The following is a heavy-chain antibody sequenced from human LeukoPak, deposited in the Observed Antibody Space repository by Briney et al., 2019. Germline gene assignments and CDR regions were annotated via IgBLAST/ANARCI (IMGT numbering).Heavy chain of an antibody. V-gene: IGHV3-9*01. CDR1: GFTFSNYW. Sequence: GGSLRLSCAASGFTFSNYWMHWVRQAPGKGLEWVSGISWNSGSIGYADSVKGRFTISRDNTKNSLYLQMNSLRAEDTALYYCASGTGDYWGQGTLVTVSS. CDR2: ISWNSGSI. CDR3: ASGTGDY. J-gene: IGHJ4*02. D-gene: IGHD1-14*01.